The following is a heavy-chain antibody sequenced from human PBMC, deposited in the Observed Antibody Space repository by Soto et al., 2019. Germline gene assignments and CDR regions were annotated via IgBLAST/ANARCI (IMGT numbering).Heavy chain of an antibody. CDR3: ARGQYSSGGGYFDY. J-gene: IGHJ4*02. CDR2: ISPSGAST. V-gene: IGHV3-23*01. Sequence: EVQLLESGGGLVQPGGSLRLSCAASGFSFSNYAMTWVRQAPGKGLEWVSGISPSGASTYHADSVKGRFTISRDNAKNYLLLQMNSLRAEDTAVYYCARGQYSSGGGYFDYWGQETLVTVSS. D-gene: IGHD6-19*01. CDR1: GFSFSNYA.